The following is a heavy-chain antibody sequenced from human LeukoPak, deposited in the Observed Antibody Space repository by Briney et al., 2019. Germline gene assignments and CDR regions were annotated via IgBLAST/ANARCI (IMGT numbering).Heavy chain of an antibody. CDR2: IHPTDGST. V-gene: IGHV1-46*01. CDR1: GYTFSTYY. J-gene: IGHJ4*02. D-gene: IGHD3-10*01. CDR3: ARANGGGLDY. Sequence: ASVKVSCKTSGYTFSTYYMHWVRQAPRQGLEWLGIIHPTDGSTSYTQKIQGRVTMTRDTATGTVYLELSSLRYEDTAVYWCARANGGGLDYWGQGTLITVSS.